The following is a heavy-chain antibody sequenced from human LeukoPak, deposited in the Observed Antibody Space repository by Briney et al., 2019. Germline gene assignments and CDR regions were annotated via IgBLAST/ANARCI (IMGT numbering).Heavy chain of an antibody. J-gene: IGHJ5*02. V-gene: IGHV3-23*01. CDR3: AKALRRCSSTSCYAPHEFDP. Sequence: PGGSLRLSCAASGFTFSSYGMSWVRQAPGKGLEWVSAISGSGGSTYYADSVKGRFTISRDNSKNTLYLQMNSLRAEDTAVYYCAKALRRCSSTSCYAPHEFDPWGQGTLVTVSS. D-gene: IGHD2-2*01. CDR2: ISGSGGST. CDR1: GFTFSSYG.